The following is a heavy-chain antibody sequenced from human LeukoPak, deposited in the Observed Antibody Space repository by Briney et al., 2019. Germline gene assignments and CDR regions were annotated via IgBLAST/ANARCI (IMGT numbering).Heavy chain of an antibody. CDR1: GFTFSSYW. D-gene: IGHD3-10*01. Sequence: GGSLRLSCAASGFTFSSYWMSWVRQAPGKGLEWVANIKQDGSEKYYVDSVKGRFTISRDNAKNSLYLQMNSLRAEDTAVYYCARGLLWFGELPFYYYYYYMDVWGKGTTVTVSS. V-gene: IGHV3-7*01. CDR3: ARGLLWFGELPFYYYYYYMDV. J-gene: IGHJ6*03. CDR2: IKQDGSEK.